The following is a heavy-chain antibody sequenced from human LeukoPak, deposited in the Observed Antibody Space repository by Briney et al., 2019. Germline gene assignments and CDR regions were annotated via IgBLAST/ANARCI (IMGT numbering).Heavy chain of an antibody. CDR1: GYTFTSYY. CDR2: INPSGGST. Sequence: ASVKVSCKASGYTFTSYYMHWVRQAPGQGLEWMGIINPSGGSTTYAQKFQGRVTVTRDTSTSTVYMELSSLRSEDTAVYYCARAYSGYDPNDYWGQGTLATVSS. J-gene: IGHJ4*02. D-gene: IGHD5-12*01. CDR3: ARAYSGYDPNDY. V-gene: IGHV1-46*01.